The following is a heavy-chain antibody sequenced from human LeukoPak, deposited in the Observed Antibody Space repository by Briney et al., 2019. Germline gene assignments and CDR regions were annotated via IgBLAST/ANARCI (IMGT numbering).Heavy chain of an antibody. CDR1: GGSISSYY. Sequence: SETLSLTCTVSGGSISSYYWSWIRQPPGKGLEWIGYIYYSGSTNYNPSLKSRVTISVDTSKNQFSLKLSSVTAADTAVYYCARWRHYYGSGSYDYWGQGTLVTVSS. CDR2: IYYSGST. D-gene: IGHD3-10*01. CDR3: ARWRHYYGSGSYDY. V-gene: IGHV4-59*01. J-gene: IGHJ4*02.